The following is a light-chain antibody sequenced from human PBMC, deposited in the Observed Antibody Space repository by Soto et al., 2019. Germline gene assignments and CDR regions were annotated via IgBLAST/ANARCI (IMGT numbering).Light chain of an antibody. CDR1: SRDVGTYNL. Sequence: QSALTQPASVSGSPGQSITISCTGTSRDVGTYNLVSWYRQHPGKAPKLVIYEVSERPSGVSNRFSGSKSGNTASLTISGLQAEDEADYYCCSYAGSSTHVFGTGTKVTVL. CDR2: EVS. CDR3: CSYAGSSTHV. J-gene: IGLJ1*01. V-gene: IGLV2-23*02.